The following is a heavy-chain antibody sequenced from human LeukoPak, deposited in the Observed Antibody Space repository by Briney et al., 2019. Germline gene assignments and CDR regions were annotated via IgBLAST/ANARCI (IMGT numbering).Heavy chain of an antibody. D-gene: IGHD4-17*01. Sequence: PGGSLRLSCAASGFTFSDYYMSWIRQAPGKGLVWVSRINNDGSGTTYADSVKGRFTISRDNSKDTLYLQMNSLRDEDTAVYYCAKRPSDYGDYVTYFDYWGQGTLVTVSS. V-gene: IGHV3-74*01. CDR2: INNDGSGT. CDR3: AKRPSDYGDYVTYFDY. J-gene: IGHJ4*02. CDR1: GFTFSDYY.